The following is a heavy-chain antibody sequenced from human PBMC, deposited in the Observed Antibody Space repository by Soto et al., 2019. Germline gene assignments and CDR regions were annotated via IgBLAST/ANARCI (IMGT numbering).Heavy chain of an antibody. CDR1: GFTFSGSA. J-gene: IGHJ6*03. V-gene: IGHV3-73*01. Sequence: EVQLVESGGGLVQPGGSLKLSCAASGFTFSGSAMHWVRQASGKGLEWVGRIRSKANSYATAYAASVQGRFTISRDDSKNTAYLQMNSLKTEDTAVYYCTWAIYSSSSNRGYYYYMDVWGKGTTVTVSS. CDR3: TWAIYSSSSNRGYYYYMDV. D-gene: IGHD6-6*01. CDR2: IRSKANSYAT.